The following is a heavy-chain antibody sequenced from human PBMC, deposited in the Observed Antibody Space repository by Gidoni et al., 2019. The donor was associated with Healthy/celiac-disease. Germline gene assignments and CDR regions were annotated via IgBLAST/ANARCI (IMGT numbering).Heavy chain of an antibody. J-gene: IGHJ5*02. CDR3: ARTNWNRRSEWFDP. V-gene: IGHV4-59*12. Sequence: QVQLQESGPGLVKPSETLSLTCTVSGGSISSYYWSWIRQPPGKGLEWIGYIYYSGSTNYNPSLKSRVTISGDTSKNQFSLKLSSVTAADTAVYYCARTNWNRRSEWFDPWGQGTLVTVSS. CDR1: GGSISSYY. D-gene: IGHD1-1*01. CDR2: IYYSGST.